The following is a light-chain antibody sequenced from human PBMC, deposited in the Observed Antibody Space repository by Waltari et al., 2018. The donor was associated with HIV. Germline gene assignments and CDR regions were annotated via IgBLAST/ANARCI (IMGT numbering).Light chain of an antibody. Sequence: IVLTQSPATLSLSPGERATLSCGASQSDRSLIAWYQQKPGQAPRLLIYDASNRATGIPARFSGSGSGTDFTLTISSLAPEDFAVYYCQQRSNWPLTFGGGTEVEIK. CDR2: DAS. CDR3: QQRSNWPLT. V-gene: IGKV3-11*01. CDR1: QSDRSL. J-gene: IGKJ4*01.